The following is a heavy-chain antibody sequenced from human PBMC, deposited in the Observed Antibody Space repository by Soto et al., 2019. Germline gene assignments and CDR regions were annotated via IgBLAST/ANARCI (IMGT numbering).Heavy chain of an antibody. J-gene: IGHJ6*03. Sequence: SVKVSCKASGGTLSSYTISWVRQAPGQGLGWMGRIIPILGIANYAQKFQGRVTITADKSTSTAYMELSSLRSEDTAVYYCASAHDPGSSSWYDYYYYMDVWGKGTRVTVSS. V-gene: IGHV1-69*02. CDR1: GGTLSSYT. CDR2: IIPILGIA. D-gene: IGHD6-13*01. CDR3: ASAHDPGSSSWYDYYYYMDV.